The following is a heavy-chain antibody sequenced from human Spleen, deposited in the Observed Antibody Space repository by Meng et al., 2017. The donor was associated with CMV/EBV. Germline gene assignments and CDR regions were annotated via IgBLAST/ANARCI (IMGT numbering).Heavy chain of an antibody. CDR1: TYSISSGSY. V-gene: IGHV4-38-2*02. CDR2: IYHSGNT. J-gene: IGHJ6*02. CDR3: AREYHLRGMDV. Sequence: SETLSLTCTVSTYSISSGSYWGWIRQPPGRGLEWIANIYHSGNTFYNPSLESRVTISVDTSKNQFSLKLNSVTAADTAVYYCAREYHLRGMDVWGQWTAVTVSS.